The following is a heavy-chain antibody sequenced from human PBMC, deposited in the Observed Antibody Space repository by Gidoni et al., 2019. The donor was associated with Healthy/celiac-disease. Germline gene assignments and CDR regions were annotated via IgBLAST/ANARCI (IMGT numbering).Heavy chain of an antibody. CDR1: GLPFSSYA. D-gene: IGHD3-10*01. V-gene: IGHV3-23*01. CDR3: AKARGAFDY. CDR2: ISGRGGST. J-gene: IGHJ4*02. Sequence: EVQLLGSGGGLLQPGGSLRPPCAASGLPFSSYAMSWVRRAPGKGLEWVSAISGRGGSTYYADSVKGRFTISRDNSKNTLYLQMNSLRAEDTAVYYCAKARGAFDYWGQGTLVTVSS.